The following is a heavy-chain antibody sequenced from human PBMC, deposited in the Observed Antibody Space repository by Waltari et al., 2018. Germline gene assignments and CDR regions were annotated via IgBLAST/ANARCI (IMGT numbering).Heavy chain of an antibody. J-gene: IGHJ6*03. CDR1: GGSFSGYY. Sequence: QVQLQQWGAGLLKPSETLSLTCAVYGGSFSGYYWSWIRQPPGKGLEWIGEINHSGSTNYNPSLKSRVTISVDTSKNQFSLKLSSVTAADTAVYYCARGIPLLGAGWKYYYYMDVWGKGTTVTISS. D-gene: IGHD3-10*01. V-gene: IGHV4-34*01. CDR3: ARGIPLLGAGWKYYYYMDV. CDR2: INHSGST.